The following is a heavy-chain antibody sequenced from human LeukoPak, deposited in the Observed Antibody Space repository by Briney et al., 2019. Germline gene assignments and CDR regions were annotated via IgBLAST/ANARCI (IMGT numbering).Heavy chain of an antibody. CDR2: IYYSGST. D-gene: IGHD3-10*01. CDR3: ARGSGQWGFDS. V-gene: IGHV4-59*11. CDR1: GRSISSHY. J-gene: IGHJ4*02. Sequence: KSSETLSLTCTVSGRSISSHYWSWIRQPPGKTLEWIGYIYYSGSTNYNPSLRSRVTISVDSSKNQFSLKLSSVTAADTAVYYCARGSGQWGFDSWGQGTLVTVSS.